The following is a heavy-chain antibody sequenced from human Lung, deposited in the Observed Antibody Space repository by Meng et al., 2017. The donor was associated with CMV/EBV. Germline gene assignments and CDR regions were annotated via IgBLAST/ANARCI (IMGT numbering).Heavy chain of an antibody. J-gene: IGHJ4*02. CDR2: IRHDGTNK. V-gene: IGHV3-30*02. Sequence: GGSLRLSCAASGFTFDNYGMHWVRQTPGKGLEWVAFIRHDGTNKYYGDSVKGRFTISRDNSKNTVYLQMNSPRPEETAIYYCAKDVLLFGGANAYFDYWGQGTXVTVYS. D-gene: IGHD3-16*01. CDR3: AKDVLLFGGANAYFDY. CDR1: GFTFDNYG.